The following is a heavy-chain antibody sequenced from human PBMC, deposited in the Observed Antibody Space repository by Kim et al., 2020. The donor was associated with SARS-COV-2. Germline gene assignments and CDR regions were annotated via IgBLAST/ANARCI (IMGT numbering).Heavy chain of an antibody. J-gene: IGHJ6*03. Sequence: GGSLRLSCAASGFAFSDYYMSWIRQAPGKGLEWVSYISSGGDTIYYGDSVKGRFIISRDNAKNSVYLQMNSLRAEDTAFYYCAVYQLQDYYYYYMDVWGRGTTVTVSS. D-gene: IGHD4-4*01. CDR2: ISSGGDTI. CDR3: AVYQLQDYYYYYMDV. V-gene: IGHV3-11*01. CDR1: GFAFSDYY.